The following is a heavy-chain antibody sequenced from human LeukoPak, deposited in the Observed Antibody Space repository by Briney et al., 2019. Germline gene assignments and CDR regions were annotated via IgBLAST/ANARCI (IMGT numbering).Heavy chain of an antibody. CDR3: ARGIAAAGHAFDI. CDR1: GASISTYY. Sequence: SETLSLTCTVSGASISTYYWTWIRQPPGKGLEWIGYIYYSGSTNYNPSLKSRVTISVDTSKNHFSLKLSSVTAADTAVYYCARGIAAAGHAFDIWGQGTMVIVSS. J-gene: IGHJ3*02. D-gene: IGHD6-13*01. V-gene: IGHV4-59*01. CDR2: IYYSGST.